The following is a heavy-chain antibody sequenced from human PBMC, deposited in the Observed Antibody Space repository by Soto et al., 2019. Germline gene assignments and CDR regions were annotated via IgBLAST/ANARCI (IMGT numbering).Heavy chain of an antibody. CDR2: ISYAASNK. Sequence: QVQLVESGGGVVQPGRSLRLSCAASGFTFSTYSMHWVRQAPGKGLEWVAVISYAASNKYYADSVKGRFTISRDNSKNTLYLEMNSLRADDTAVYYCERDGKDYFGMDVWGQGTTVTVSS. V-gene: IGHV3-30-3*01. CDR1: GFTFSTYS. CDR3: ERDGKDYFGMDV. J-gene: IGHJ6*02.